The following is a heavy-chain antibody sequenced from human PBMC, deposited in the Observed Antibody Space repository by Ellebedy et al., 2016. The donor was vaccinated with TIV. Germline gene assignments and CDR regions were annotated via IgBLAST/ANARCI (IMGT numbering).Heavy chain of an antibody. V-gene: IGHV1-18*01. CDR3: ASLGRLWGFGEFSPPDYYYGMDV. J-gene: IGHJ6*02. D-gene: IGHD3-10*01. CDR1: GYTFASHG. CDR2: ISGFNGKT. Sequence: ASVKVSCKASGYTFASHGSTWVRQAPGQGLEWVGWISGFNGKTKYAQKFQGRVTMTADTSTTTANMELRRLRSDDTAVYYGASLGRLWGFGEFSPPDYYYGMDVWGQGTTVTVSS.